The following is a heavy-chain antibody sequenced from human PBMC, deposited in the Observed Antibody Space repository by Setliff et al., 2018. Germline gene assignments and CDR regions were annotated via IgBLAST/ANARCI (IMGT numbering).Heavy chain of an antibody. Sequence: GASVKVSCKASGYTFRSYAMNWVRQAPGQGLEWMGWINTNTGNPTYAQGFTGRFVFSLDTSVSTTYLQISSLKAEDTALYYCARASRFGTIKYRGDYYMDVWGKGTTVTVSS. CDR1: GYTFRSYA. V-gene: IGHV7-4-1*02. CDR2: INTNTGNP. CDR3: ARASRFGTIKYRGDYYMDV. D-gene: IGHD3-10*01. J-gene: IGHJ6*03.